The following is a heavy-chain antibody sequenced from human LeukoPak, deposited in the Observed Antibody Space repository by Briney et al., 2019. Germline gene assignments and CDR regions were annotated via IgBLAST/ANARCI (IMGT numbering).Heavy chain of an antibody. V-gene: IGHV3-21*01. Sequence: GGSLRLSCAASGFTFSSYSMNWVRQAPGKGLEWVSSISSSSSYIYYADSVKGRFTISRDNAKNSLYLQMNSLRAEDTAVYYCARGGGTGEGGIYYFDNWGQGTLVTVSS. CDR2: ISSSSSYI. D-gene: IGHD7-27*01. CDR1: GFTFSSYS. CDR3: ARGGGTGEGGIYYFDN. J-gene: IGHJ4*02.